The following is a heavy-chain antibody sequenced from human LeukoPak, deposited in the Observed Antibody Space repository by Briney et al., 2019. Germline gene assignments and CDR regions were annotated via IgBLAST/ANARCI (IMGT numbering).Heavy chain of an antibody. CDR3: ARVSGRLSRSLND. J-gene: IGHJ4*02. CDR2: IYYSGST. Sequence: SETLSLTCTVSGGSISSYYWSWLRQPPGKGLEWIGYIYYSGSTNYNPSLKSRVTISVDTSKNQFSLKLSSVTAADTAVYYCARVSGRLSRSLNDWGQGTLVTVSS. CDR1: GGSISSYY. V-gene: IGHV4-59*01.